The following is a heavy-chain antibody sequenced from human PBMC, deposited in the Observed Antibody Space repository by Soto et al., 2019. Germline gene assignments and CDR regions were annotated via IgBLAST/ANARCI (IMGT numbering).Heavy chain of an antibody. D-gene: IGHD2-15*01. CDR3: AKLDEGGLQYAYYAMDV. CDR2: ISYDGSNK. V-gene: IGHV3-30*18. CDR1: GFAFSYDG. J-gene: IGHJ6*02. Sequence: PGWSLRVRSLSSGFAFSYDGIHWVRQAPGKGLEWVAVISYDGSNKYYADSVKGRFTISRDNSKNTLYLQMTSLRTEDTALYYCAKLDEGGLQYAYYAMDVWGQGTTVTV.